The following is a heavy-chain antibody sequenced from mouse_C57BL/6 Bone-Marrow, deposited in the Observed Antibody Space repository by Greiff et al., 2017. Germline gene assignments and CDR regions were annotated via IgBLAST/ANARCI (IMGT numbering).Heavy chain of an antibody. Sequence: EVKLVESGGGLVKPGGSLKLSCAASGFTFSSYTMSWVRQTPEKRLEWVATISGGGGNTYYPDSVKGRVTISRDNAKNTLYLQMRSLRSEDTALYYCARNWAWFAYWGQGTLVTVSA. J-gene: IGHJ3*01. D-gene: IGHD4-1*01. CDR1: GFTFSSYT. CDR3: ARNWAWFAY. V-gene: IGHV5-9*01. CDR2: ISGGGGNT.